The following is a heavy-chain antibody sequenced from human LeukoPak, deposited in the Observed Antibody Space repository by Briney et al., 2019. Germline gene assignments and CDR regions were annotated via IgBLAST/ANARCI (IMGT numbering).Heavy chain of an antibody. V-gene: IGHV3-48*03. CDR3: ARDSVQQLADY. J-gene: IGHJ4*02. CDR1: GFTFSAYE. D-gene: IGHD6-13*01. Sequence: GGSLRLSCAASGFTFSAYEMNWVRQALGKGLEWVSYITSTGSTIDYADSVKGRFTISRDNAKNSLYLQMNSLRAEDTAVYYCARDSVQQLADYWGQGTLVTVSS. CDR2: ITSTGSTI.